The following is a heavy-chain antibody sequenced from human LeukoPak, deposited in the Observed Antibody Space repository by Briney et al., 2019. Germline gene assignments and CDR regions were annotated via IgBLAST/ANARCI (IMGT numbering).Heavy chain of an antibody. J-gene: IGHJ4*02. D-gene: IGHD3-10*01. V-gene: IGHV1-2*02. CDR3: ARVKSSGSYYNV. CDR1: GYSFTDYF. CDR2: INPKGGGA. Sequence: ASVKVSCNTSGYSFTDYFIHWVRQAPGQGLEWMGWINPKGGGAIYAQKFQDSVTMTRDTSINTAYMEVSRPTSDDTAVYYCARVKSSGSYYNVWGQGTLVTVSS.